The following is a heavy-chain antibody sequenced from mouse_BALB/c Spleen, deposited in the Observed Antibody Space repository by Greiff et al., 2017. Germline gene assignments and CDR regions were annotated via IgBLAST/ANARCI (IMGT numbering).Heavy chain of an antibody. Sequence: EVKLVESGGGLVQPKGSLKLSCAASGFTFNTYAMNWVRQAPGKGLEWVARIRSKSNNYATYYADSVKDRFTISRDDSQSMLYLQMNNLKTEDTAMYYCVRVGGKTAMDYWGQGTSVTVSS. D-gene: IGHD2-1*01. CDR1: GFTFNTYA. CDR2: IRSKSNNYAT. V-gene: IGHV10-1*02. CDR3: VRVGGKTAMDY. J-gene: IGHJ4*01.